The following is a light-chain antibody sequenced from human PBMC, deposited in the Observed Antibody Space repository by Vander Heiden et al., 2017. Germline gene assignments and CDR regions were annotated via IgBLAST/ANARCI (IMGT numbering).Light chain of an antibody. CDR2: YDD. CDR1: SSNIVNNP. V-gene: IGLV1-36*01. CDR3: AAWDDRLNGVV. Sequence: QSVLTQPPSVPEAPGPRVTISCSGSSSNIVNNPVKWYQQFPGKAPKLLIYYDDLRPSGVSDRFSASKSGTSASLAISGLKSEDEADYYYAAWDDRLNGVVFGGGTKLTVL. J-gene: IGLJ2*01.